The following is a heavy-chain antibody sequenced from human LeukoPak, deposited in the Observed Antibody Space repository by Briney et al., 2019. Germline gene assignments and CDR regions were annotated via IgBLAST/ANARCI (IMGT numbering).Heavy chain of an antibody. D-gene: IGHD2-15*01. CDR2: ISGSGGST. CDR3: AKDLRAATTPRYYFDY. CDR1: GFTFSSYA. J-gene: IGHJ4*02. Sequence: GGSLRLSCAASGFTFSSYAMSWVCQAPGKGLEWVSAISGSGGSTYYADSVKGRFTISRDNSKNTLYLQMNSLRAEDTAVYYCAKDLRAATTPRYYFDYWGQGTLVTVSS. V-gene: IGHV3-23*01.